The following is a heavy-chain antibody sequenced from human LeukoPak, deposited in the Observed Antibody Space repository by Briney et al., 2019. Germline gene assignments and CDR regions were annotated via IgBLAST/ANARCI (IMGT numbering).Heavy chain of an antibody. CDR1: GFTFSSYS. V-gene: IGHV3-21*01. CDR3: AREMGDGYNGGVDS. D-gene: IGHD5-24*01. CDR2: ISSSSSYI. J-gene: IGHJ4*02. Sequence: NSGGSLRLSCAASGFTFSSYSMNWVRQAPGKGLEWVSSISSSSSYIYYADSVKGRFTISRDNAKNSLYLQMNSLRAEDTAVYYCAREMGDGYNGGVDSWGQGTLVTVSS.